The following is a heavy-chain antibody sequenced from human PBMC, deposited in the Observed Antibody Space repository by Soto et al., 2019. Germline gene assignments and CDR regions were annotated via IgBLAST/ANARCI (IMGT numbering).Heavy chain of an antibody. CDR1: GYTLTELS. J-gene: IGHJ5*02. CDR3: ATVVYSSSSVWFDP. D-gene: IGHD6-6*01. CDR2: FDPEDGET. Sequence: AASVKVSCKVSGYTLTELSMHWVRQAPGKGLEWMGGFDPEDGETIYAQKFQGRVTMTEDTSTDTAYMELSSLRSEDTAVYYCATVVYSSSSVWFDPWGQGTLVTVSS. V-gene: IGHV1-24*01.